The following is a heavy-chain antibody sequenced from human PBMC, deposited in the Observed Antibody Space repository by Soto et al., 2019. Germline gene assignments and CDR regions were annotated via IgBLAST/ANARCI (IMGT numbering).Heavy chain of an antibody. CDR1: GGSISSSSYY. J-gene: IGHJ4*02. CDR2: IYYSGST. D-gene: IGHD3-16*02. V-gene: IGHV4-39*01. CDR3: ANMTTFGGVIAPGDY. Sequence: SETLSLTCTVSGGSISSSSYYWGWIRQPPGKGLEWIGSIYYSGSTYYNPSLKSRVTISVDTSKNQFSLKLSSVTAADTAVYYCANMTTFGGVIAPGDYWGQGTLVTVSS.